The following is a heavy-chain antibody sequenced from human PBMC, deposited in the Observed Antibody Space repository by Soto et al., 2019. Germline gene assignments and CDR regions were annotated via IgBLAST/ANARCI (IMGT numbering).Heavy chain of an antibody. CDR2: IYSGGST. D-gene: IGHD2-2*01. J-gene: IGHJ4*02. CDR3: AREAAIGLHDY. CDR1: GFTVSSNY. Sequence: EVQLVESGGGLIQPGGSLRLSCAASGFTVSSNYMSWVRQAPGKGPEWVSAIYSGGSTYYADSVKGRSTISRDNSKNTLYLQMNSLRAEDTAVYYCAREAAIGLHDYWGQGTLVTVSS. V-gene: IGHV3-53*01.